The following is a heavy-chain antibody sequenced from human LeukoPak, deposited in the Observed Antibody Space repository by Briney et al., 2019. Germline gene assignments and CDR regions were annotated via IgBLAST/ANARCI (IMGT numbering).Heavy chain of an antibody. D-gene: IGHD3-10*01. CDR2: IIPFFGTA. V-gene: IGHV1-69*01. Sequence: GSSVKVSCKASGGTFSSYAISWVRQAPGQGLEWMGGIIPFFGTASYAQKFQGRVTITADESTSTAYMELSSLRSEDTAVYYCARGMVRGGIYYYYMDVWGKGTTVTVSS. J-gene: IGHJ6*03. CDR3: ARGMVRGGIYYYYMDV. CDR1: GGTFSSYA.